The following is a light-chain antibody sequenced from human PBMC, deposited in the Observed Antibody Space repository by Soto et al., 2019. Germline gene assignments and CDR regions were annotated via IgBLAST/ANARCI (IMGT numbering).Light chain of an antibody. J-gene: IGLJ2*01. CDR2: EAR. CDR1: SNDVGANNY. V-gene: IGLV2-14*01. Sequence: QSALTQPASVSGSPGQSITISCTGTSNDVGANNYVSWYQHHPGKAPKILIYEARNRPSGVSNRFSGSKSGNTASLTISGLQAEDEADYYCTSYTSTSNLVFGGGTKVTVL. CDR3: TSYTSTSNLV.